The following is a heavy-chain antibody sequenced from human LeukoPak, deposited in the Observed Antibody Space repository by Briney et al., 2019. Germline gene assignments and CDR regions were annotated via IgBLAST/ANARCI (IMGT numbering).Heavy chain of an antibody. CDR3: ARHSSGDSFDI. CDR1: GHPFSSYW. CDR2: IKQDGSEK. D-gene: IGHD6-19*01. V-gene: IGHV3-7*04. Sequence: GGSLRLSCAVSGHPFSSYWMSWGPRSPGKGLECVANIKQDGSEKYYVDCVKGRFTTSRDNAKNSLYLQRNSLRAEDTAVYYCARHSSGDSFDIWGQGTMVTVSS. J-gene: IGHJ3*02.